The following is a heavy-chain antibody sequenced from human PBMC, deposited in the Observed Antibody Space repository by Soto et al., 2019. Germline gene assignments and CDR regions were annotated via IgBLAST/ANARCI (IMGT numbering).Heavy chain of an antibody. V-gene: IGHV4-31*03. Sequence: SETLSLTCTVSGGSISTGGYYWNWIRQHPGKGLEWIGYFYYSGSTSYNPSLKSRVTISVDTTKNQFSLKLSSVTAADTAVYYCARDLGIYCSGGSCYSEYWGRGTLVTVSS. CDR1: GGSISTGGYY. D-gene: IGHD2-15*01. CDR3: ARDLGIYCSGGSCYSEY. CDR2: FYYSGST. J-gene: IGHJ4*02.